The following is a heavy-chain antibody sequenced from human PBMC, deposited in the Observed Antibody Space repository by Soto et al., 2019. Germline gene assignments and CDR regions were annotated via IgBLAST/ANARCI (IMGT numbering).Heavy chain of an antibody. D-gene: IGHD3-9*01. V-gene: IGHV5-51*01. CDR3: ARHSEFYDILTGYYIGCYYYGMDV. CDR1: GYSFTSYW. Sequence: SLKISCKGSGYSFTSYWIGWVRQMPGKGLEWMGIIYPGDSDTRYSPSFQGQVTISADKSISTAYLQWSSLKASDTAMYYCARHSEFYDILTGYYIGCYYYGMDVWGQGTTVTVSS. CDR2: IYPGDSDT. J-gene: IGHJ6*02.